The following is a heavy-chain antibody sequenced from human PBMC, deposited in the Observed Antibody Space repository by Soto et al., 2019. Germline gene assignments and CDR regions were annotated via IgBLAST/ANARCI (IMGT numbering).Heavy chain of an antibody. CDR2: FDPEDGAT. Sequence: QVQLVQSGSEVQKPGASVKVSCKVSGYTLTELSMHWVRQAPGKGLEWMGGFDPEDGATIYAQKFQGRVTMTEETSTNRAYMELSSLRSEDTAVYYCAPESVGYCTNGVCPRDYWGQGTLVTVSS. D-gene: IGHD2-8*01. CDR3: APESVGYCTNGVCPRDY. J-gene: IGHJ4*02. CDR1: GYTLTELS. V-gene: IGHV1-24*01.